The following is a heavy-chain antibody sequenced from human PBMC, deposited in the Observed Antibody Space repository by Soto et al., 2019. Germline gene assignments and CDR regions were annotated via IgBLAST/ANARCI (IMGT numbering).Heavy chain of an antibody. J-gene: IGHJ6*02. Sequence: SVKVSCKASGGTFSSYAISWVRQAPGQGLEWMGGIIPIFGTANYAQKFQGRVTITADESTSAAYMELSSLRSEDTAVYYCARDGHRQWLERPNYYGMDVWGQGTTVTVSS. V-gene: IGHV1-69*13. CDR1: GGTFSSYA. CDR2: IIPIFGTA. CDR3: ARDGHRQWLERPNYYGMDV. D-gene: IGHD6-19*01.